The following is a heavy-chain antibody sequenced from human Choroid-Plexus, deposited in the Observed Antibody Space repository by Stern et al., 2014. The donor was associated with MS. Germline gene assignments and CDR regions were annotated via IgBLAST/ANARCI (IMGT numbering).Heavy chain of an antibody. CDR1: GFTFGSCA. CDR2: VSYDGSNK. V-gene: IGHV3-30*18. Sequence: VHLVESGGGVVQPGRPLRLSCVASGFTFGSCAMHWVRQAPGKGLEWVAGVSYDGSNKYYADSVKGRFTSSRDNSQNTLYMQMSSLRPEDTAVYYCAKDRQYLTYF. D-gene: IGHD2/OR15-2a*01. J-gene: IGHJ2*01. CDR3: AKDRQYLTYF.